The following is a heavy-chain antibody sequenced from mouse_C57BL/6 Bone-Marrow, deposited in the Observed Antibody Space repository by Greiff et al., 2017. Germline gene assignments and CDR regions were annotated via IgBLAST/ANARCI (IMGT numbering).Heavy chain of an antibody. CDR1: GYTFTSYW. V-gene: IGHV1-55*01. D-gene: IGHD2-1*01. CDR2: IYPGSGST. CDR3: ARIWGYGNLDY. Sequence: QVQLKEPGAELVKPGASVKMSCKASGYTFTSYWITWVKQRPGQGLEWNGDIYPGSGSTNYNEKFKSKATLTVDTSSSTAYMQLSSLTSEDSAVYYCARIWGYGNLDYWGQGTTLTVSS. J-gene: IGHJ2*01.